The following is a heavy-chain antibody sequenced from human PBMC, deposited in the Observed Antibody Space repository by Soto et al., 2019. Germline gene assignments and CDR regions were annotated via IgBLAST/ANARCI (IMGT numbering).Heavy chain of an antibody. CDR2: IYASGSP. CDR1: GGSVTVYS. V-gene: IGHV4-59*02. D-gene: IGHD1-26*01. J-gene: IGHJ4*02. CDR3: ARGVGSSPPQY. Sequence: LSLTCTISGGSVTVYSRSWIRQSTGQGLEWIGYIYASGSPYYNPSLRSRVTISADTSKNQISLKLTSPTAADTAVYYCARGVGSSPPQYWGRGTLVTVSS.